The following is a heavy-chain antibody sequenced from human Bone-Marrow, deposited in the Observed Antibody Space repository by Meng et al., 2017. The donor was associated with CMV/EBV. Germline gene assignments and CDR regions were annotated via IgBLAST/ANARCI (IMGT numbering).Heavy chain of an antibody. Sequence: GGSLRLSCAASGFSVSSNYMSWVRQAPGKGLEWVSVIYSGGSTYYTDSVKGRFTLSRDNAKNSLYLQMNSLRAEDTAVYYCARKNGMDVWGQGAAVTVSS. CDR1: GFSVSSNY. CDR3: ARKNGMDV. V-gene: IGHV3-53*01. CDR2: IYSGGST. J-gene: IGHJ6*02.